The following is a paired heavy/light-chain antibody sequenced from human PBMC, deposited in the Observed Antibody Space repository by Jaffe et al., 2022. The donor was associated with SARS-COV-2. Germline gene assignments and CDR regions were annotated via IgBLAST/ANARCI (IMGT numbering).Light chain of an antibody. J-gene: IGLJ3*02. Sequence: QSVLTQPPSVSGAPGQRVSISCTGSSSNIGAGYDVQWYQQLPGTAPKLLIYGNNNRPSGVPDRFSASKSGTSASLAIIGLQAEDEADYYCQSYDNSLSGVVFGGGTKLTVL. V-gene: IGLV1-40*01. CDR3: QSYDNSLSGVV. CDR1: SSNIGAGYD. CDR2: GNN.
Heavy chain of an antibody. CDR2: IYYSGST. CDR1: GGSMSSYY. Sequence: QVQLQESGPGLVKPSETLSLSCTVSGGSMSSYYWSWIRQPPGKGLEWIGYIYYSGSTNYNPSLQSRVTISVDTSKNQFSLKLSSVTAADTAVYYCARSPSGSYLNFDYWGQGTLVTVSS. V-gene: IGHV4-59*01. CDR3: ARSPSGSYLNFDY. J-gene: IGHJ4*02. D-gene: IGHD1-26*01.